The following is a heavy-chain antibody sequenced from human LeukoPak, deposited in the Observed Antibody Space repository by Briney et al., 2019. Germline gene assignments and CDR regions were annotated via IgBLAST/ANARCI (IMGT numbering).Heavy chain of an antibody. CDR2: IIPIFGTA. CDR1: GSTFSSYA. CDR3: ARGGVWFGEFPWFDP. Sequence: ASVKVSCKGSGSTFSSYAISWVRQAPGQGLEWMGGIIPIFGTANYAQKFQGRVTITADESTSTAYMELSSLRSEDTAVYYCARGGVWFGEFPWFDPWGQGTLVTVSS. V-gene: IGHV1-69*13. D-gene: IGHD3-10*01. J-gene: IGHJ5*02.